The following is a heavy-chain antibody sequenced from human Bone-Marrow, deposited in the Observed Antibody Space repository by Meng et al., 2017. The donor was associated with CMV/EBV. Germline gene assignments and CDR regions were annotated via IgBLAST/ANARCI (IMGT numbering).Heavy chain of an antibody. CDR2: INDSGTS. CDR3: ARRPIHDLLTGLDY. V-gene: IGHV4-34*01. D-gene: IGHD3-9*01. J-gene: IGHJ4*02. Sequence: SETLSLTCAVYGGTFSNYFWSWIRQSPGKGLEWIGEINDSGTSNYLPSLKSRVTISVDTSKNQFSLRMNSLIAADTAVYYCARRPIHDLLTGLDYWSQGTLVTVSS. CDR1: GGTFSNYF.